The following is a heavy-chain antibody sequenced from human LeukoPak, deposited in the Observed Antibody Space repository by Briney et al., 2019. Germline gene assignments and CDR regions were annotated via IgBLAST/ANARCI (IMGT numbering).Heavy chain of an antibody. J-gene: IGHJ4*02. CDR3: ARDEYYYDSRGYSYYFDY. CDR2: IYYTGST. CDR1: GGSVSGGSYY. Sequence: NPSETLSLTCAVSGGSVSGGSYYWTWIRQPPGKGLEWIGCIYYTGSTNYNPSLKSRVTISADTSKNQFSLKLSSVTAADTAVYYCARDEYYYDSRGYSYYFDYWGQGTLVTVSS. D-gene: IGHD3-22*01. V-gene: IGHV4-61*01.